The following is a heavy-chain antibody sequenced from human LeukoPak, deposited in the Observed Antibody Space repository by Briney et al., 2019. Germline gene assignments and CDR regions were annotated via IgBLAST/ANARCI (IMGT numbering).Heavy chain of an antibody. Sequence: GESLKISCKGSGYSFTSYWIGWVRQMPGKGLEWMGIMYLGDSDTRYSPSFQGQVTISADKSISTAYLQWSSLKASDTAMYYCARRLDCSGGSCYTGFDPWGQGTLVTVSS. CDR3: ARRLDCSGGSCYTGFDP. CDR2: MYLGDSDT. D-gene: IGHD2-15*01. V-gene: IGHV5-51*01. CDR1: GYSFTSYW. J-gene: IGHJ5*02.